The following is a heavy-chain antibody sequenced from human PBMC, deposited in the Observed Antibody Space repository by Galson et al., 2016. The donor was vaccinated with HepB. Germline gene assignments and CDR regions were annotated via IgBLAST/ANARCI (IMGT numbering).Heavy chain of an antibody. V-gene: IGHV4-39*01. D-gene: IGHD6-19*01. J-gene: IGHJ6*03. CDR2: MYHTEDT. CDR1: GASISDTEYY. CDR3: ATGIVVAGKYYYYMGV. Sequence: SETLSLTCTVSGASISDTEYYWGWIRQPPGRGLEWVGSMYHTEDTYYNPSLKSRVTISVDTSKNQFSLRLNSVTAADTGVYYCATGIVVAGKYYYYMGVWGKGTAVTVSS.